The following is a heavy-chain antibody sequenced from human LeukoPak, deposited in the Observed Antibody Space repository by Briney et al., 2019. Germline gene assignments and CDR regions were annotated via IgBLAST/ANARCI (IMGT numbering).Heavy chain of an antibody. Sequence: KAGGSLRLSCAASGVTFNNAWMSWVRQAPGKGLEWVGRIKSKTDGGTTDYAAPVKGRFTISRDDSKNTLYLRMNSLEREDTAVYYCTTDQYSGTMTFDYWGQGTLVTVSS. CDR3: TTDQYSGTMTFDY. V-gene: IGHV3-15*01. CDR2: IKSKTDGGTT. CDR1: GVTFNNAW. D-gene: IGHD6-6*01. J-gene: IGHJ4*02.